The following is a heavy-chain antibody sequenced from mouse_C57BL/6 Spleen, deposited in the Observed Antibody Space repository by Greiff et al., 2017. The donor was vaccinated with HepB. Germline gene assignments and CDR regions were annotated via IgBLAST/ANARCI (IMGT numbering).Heavy chain of an antibody. CDR3: ARRENFDY. CDR1: GFNIKDYY. J-gene: IGHJ2*01. CDR2: IDPEDGET. V-gene: IGHV14-2*01. Sequence: VQLQQSGAGLVKPGASVKLSCTASGFNIKDYYMHWVKQRTEQGLEWIGRIDPEDGETKYAQKFQGKATITADTSSNKAYLQLSSLTSDDTAVYYCARRENFDYWGQGTTLTVSS.